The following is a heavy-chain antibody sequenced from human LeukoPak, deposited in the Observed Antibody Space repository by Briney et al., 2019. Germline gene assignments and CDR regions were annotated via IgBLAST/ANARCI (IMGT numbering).Heavy chain of an antibody. V-gene: IGHV3-64D*09. Sequence: GGSLRLSCTVSGFSFSGYAFTWVRQAPGKGLEYVSAISSNGGSTYYADSVKGRFTISRDNYKNTLNLQMSSLRAEDTAVYYCVVSYLYAFDIWGQGTMVTVSS. J-gene: IGHJ3*02. CDR1: GFSFSGYA. CDR3: VVSYLYAFDI. CDR2: ISSNGGST. D-gene: IGHD5-18*01.